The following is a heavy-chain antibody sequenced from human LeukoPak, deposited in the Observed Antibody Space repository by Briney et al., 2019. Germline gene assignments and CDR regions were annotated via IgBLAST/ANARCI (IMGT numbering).Heavy chain of an antibody. CDR2: IRGRSTDI. V-gene: IGHV3-21*05. D-gene: IGHD2-8*02. CDR3: VRDHYWAFDS. Sequence: GGSLRLSCEASGFIFSSFSMNWVRQAPGKGLERIAYIRGRSTDISYADSAKGRFTISRDDAKSSLFLQMGSLRTEDTAVYYCVRDHYWAFDSWGQGTLVTVSS. CDR1: GFIFSSFS. J-gene: IGHJ4*02.